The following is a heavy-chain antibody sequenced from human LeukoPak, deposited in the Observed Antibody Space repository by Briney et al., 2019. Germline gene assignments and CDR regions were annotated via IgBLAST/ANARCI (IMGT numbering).Heavy chain of an antibody. CDR2: ISGSGGST. J-gene: IGHJ6*02. CDR3: AKGPCSSTSCYVSGYYYYGMDV. Sequence: GGSLRLSCAASGFTFSSYAMSWVRQAPGKGLEWVSAISGSGGSTYYADSVKGRFTISRDNSKNTLHLQMNSLRAEDTAVYYCAKGPCSSTSCYVSGYYYYGMDVWGQGTTVTVSS. D-gene: IGHD2-2*01. V-gene: IGHV3-23*01. CDR1: GFTFSSYA.